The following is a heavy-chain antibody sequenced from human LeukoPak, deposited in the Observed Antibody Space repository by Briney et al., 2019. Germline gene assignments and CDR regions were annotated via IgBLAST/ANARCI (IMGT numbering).Heavy chain of an antibody. J-gene: IGHJ5*02. V-gene: IGHV3-21*01. D-gene: IGHD2-2*01. Sequence: GGSLRLSCAASGRTFTEYYMHWIRQAPGKGLEWVSSISSSSSYIYYADSVKGRFTISRDNAKNTLYLQMNSLRAEDTAVYYCAKGFDRYCSSTSCPPAWGQGTLVTVSS. CDR3: AKGFDRYCSSTSCPPA. CDR2: ISSSSSYI. CDR1: GRTFTEYY.